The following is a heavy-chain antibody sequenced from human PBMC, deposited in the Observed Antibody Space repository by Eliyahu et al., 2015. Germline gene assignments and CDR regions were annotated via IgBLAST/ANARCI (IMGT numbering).Heavy chain of an antibody. CDR1: GGTFSXYX. V-gene: IGHV1-69*04. CDR2: IIPILGIA. J-gene: IGHJ3*02. D-gene: IGHD3-22*01. CDR3: ARGPTYYYDSSDLLRAFDI. Sequence: QVQLVQSGAEVKKPGSSVKVSCKASGGTFSXYXIXWVRQAPGQGLEWMGRIIPILGIANYAQKFQGRVTITADKSTSTAYMELSSLRSEDTAVYYCARGPTYYYDSSDLLRAFDIWGQGTMVTVSS.